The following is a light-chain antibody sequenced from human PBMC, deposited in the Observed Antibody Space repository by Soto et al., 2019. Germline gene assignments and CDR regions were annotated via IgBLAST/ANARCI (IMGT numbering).Light chain of an antibody. J-gene: IGLJ1*01. Sequence: QSALTQPPSASGSPGQSVTISCTGTSSDVGAYNYVSWYQQHPGKAPKLMIYAVDKRPSGVPDRFSGSKSGNTASLTVTGLQSEDEADYCCSSYAGDNCYYVFGTGTKVTVL. V-gene: IGLV2-8*01. CDR1: SSDVGAYNY. CDR3: SSYAGDNCYYV. CDR2: AVD.